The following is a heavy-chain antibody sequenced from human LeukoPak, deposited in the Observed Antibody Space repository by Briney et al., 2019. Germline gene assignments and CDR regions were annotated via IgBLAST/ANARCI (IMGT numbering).Heavy chain of an antibody. Sequence: PGGSLRLSCAASGFTFDDYAMHWVRQAPGKGLEWVSAISGSGGSTYYADSVKGRFTISRDNSKNTLYLQMNSLRAEDTAVYYCAKERQWRPGSWFDPWGQGTLVTVSS. CDR2: ISGSGGST. D-gene: IGHD6-19*01. CDR3: AKERQWRPGSWFDP. J-gene: IGHJ5*02. V-gene: IGHV3-23*01. CDR1: GFTFDDYA.